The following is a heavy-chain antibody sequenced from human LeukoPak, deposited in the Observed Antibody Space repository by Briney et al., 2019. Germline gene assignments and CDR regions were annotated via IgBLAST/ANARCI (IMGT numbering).Heavy chain of an antibody. Sequence: ASVKVSCKASGYSFTSYYMHWVRQAPGQGLEWMGWINPNSGGTNYAQKFQGRVTMTKDTSISTAYMELSRLRSDDTGVYFCARDIAVANDFDYWGEGTLVTVSS. D-gene: IGHD6-19*01. J-gene: IGHJ4*02. V-gene: IGHV1-2*02. CDR1: GYSFTSYY. CDR2: INPNSGGT. CDR3: ARDIAVANDFDY.